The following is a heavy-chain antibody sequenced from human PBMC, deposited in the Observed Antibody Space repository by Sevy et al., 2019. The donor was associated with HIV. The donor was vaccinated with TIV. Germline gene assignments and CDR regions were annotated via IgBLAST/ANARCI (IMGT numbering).Heavy chain of an antibody. Sequence: GGSLRLSCAASGFTFDDYAMHWVRQAPGKGLEWVSGISWNSGSIGYADSVKGRFTISRDNAKNSLYLQMNSLRAEDSALFYCAKLAPDFPFNLNAFDIWGQGTKVTVSS. V-gene: IGHV3-9*01. CDR3: AKLAPDFPFNLNAFDI. D-gene: IGHD3-3*01. CDR1: GFTFDDYA. CDR2: ISWNSGSI. J-gene: IGHJ3*02.